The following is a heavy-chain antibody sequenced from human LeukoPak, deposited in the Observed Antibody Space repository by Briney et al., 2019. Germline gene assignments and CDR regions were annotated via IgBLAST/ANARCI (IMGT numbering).Heavy chain of an antibody. CDR2: INQDGSEK. CDR1: GFTFINYW. J-gene: IGHJ4*02. Sequence: GGTLRLSCAASGFTFINYWMTWVRQAPGKGLEWVANINQDGSEKYYVDSMKGRFTISRDNAKNSLYLQMNGLRAEDTAVYYWARNSGGSSDYWGQGTLVTVSS. D-gene: IGHD1-26*01. V-gene: IGHV3-7*01. CDR3: ARNSGGSSDY.